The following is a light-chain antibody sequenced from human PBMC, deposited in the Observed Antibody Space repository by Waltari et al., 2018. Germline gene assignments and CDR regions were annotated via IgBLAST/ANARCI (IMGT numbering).Light chain of an antibody. CDR1: QRVNRW. CDR3: QQYEAFPVT. Sequence: DIQMTQSPSTLSASVGDRVTITCRASQRVNRWLAWYQQKPGKAPKPLISKASALQNGGAPRFSGGGSGTEFTLTISNLHPDDSSTYYCQQYEAFPVTFGHGTKVEIK. CDR2: KAS. V-gene: IGKV1-5*03. J-gene: IGKJ1*01.